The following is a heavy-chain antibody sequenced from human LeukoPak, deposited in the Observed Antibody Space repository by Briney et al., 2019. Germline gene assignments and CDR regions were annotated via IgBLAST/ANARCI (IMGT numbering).Heavy chain of an antibody. CDR1: GGSFSGYY. CDR2: INHSGST. D-gene: IGHD6-13*01. J-gene: IGHJ4*02. Sequence: SETLSLTCAVYGGSFSGYYWSWIRQPPGKGLEWIGEINHSGSTNYNPSLKSRVTISVNTSKNQFSLKLSSVTAADTAVYYCARGIAAVGDPSPTDYWGEGTLVTVSS. CDR3: ARGIAAVGDPSPTDY. V-gene: IGHV4-34*01.